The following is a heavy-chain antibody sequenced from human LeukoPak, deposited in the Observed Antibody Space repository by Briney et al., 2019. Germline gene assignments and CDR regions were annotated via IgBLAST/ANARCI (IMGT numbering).Heavy chain of an antibody. Sequence: AGSLRLSCAAYGFTVSSNYMSWVSQAEGKGLEWDSAIYSGGSTSYADSVKGRFTISRDNSENTPYLQISSLRAEDTAVYYCARYGAQDIVVVPAALADAFDIWGQGTMVTVSS. D-gene: IGHD2-2*01. CDR1: GFTVSSNY. V-gene: IGHV3-66*02. J-gene: IGHJ3*02. CDR3: ARYGAQDIVVVPAALADAFDI. CDR2: IYSGGST.